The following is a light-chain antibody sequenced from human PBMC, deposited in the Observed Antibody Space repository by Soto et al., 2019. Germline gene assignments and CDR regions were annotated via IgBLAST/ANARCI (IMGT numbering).Light chain of an antibody. Sequence: EIVLMQSPGTLSLSPGERGTLSCRASQSFNNKFLAWYQQKPGQAPRLLFYGASSRATGFPDRFSGSGSRTDFILTISRLEPEDFAVFSCQQYVGSPHTFGQGTRLEIK. CDR1: QSFNNKF. J-gene: IGKJ5*01. CDR3: QQYVGSPHT. CDR2: GAS. V-gene: IGKV3-20*01.